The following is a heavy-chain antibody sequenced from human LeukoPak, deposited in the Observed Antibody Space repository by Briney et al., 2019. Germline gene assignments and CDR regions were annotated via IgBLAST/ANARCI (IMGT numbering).Heavy chain of an antibody. V-gene: IGHV4-34*01. CDR2: INHSGST. D-gene: IGHD1-14*01. CDR1: GGSFSGYY. Sequence: SETLSLTCAVYGGSFSGYYWSWIRQPPGKGLEWIGEINHSGSTNYNPSLKSRVTIPVDTSKNQFSLKLSSVTAADTAVYYCARGSITARNQRYYYYYGMDVWGQGTTVTVSS. J-gene: IGHJ6*02. CDR3: ARGSITARNQRYYYYYGMDV.